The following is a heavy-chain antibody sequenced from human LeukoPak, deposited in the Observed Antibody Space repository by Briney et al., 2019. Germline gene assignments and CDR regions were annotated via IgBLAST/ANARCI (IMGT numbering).Heavy chain of an antibody. CDR3: ARSPFTMVRGPIGYYFDY. CDR1: GYTFTSYG. V-gene: IGHV1-18*04. D-gene: IGHD3-10*01. Sequence: GASVKVSCKASGYTFTSYGISWVRQAPGQGLEWMGWISAYNGNTNYAQELQGRVTMTTDTSTSTAYMELRSLRSDDTAVYYCARSPFTMVRGPIGYYFDYWGQGTLVTVSS. CDR2: ISAYNGNT. J-gene: IGHJ4*02.